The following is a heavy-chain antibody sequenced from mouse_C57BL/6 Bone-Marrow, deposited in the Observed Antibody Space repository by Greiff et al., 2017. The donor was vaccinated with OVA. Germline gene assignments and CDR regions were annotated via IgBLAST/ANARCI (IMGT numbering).Heavy chain of an antibody. CDR1: GYSITSGYY. Sequence: DVQLQESGPGLVKPSQSLSLTCSVTGYSITSGYYWNWIRQFPGNKLEWMGYISYDGSNNYNPSLKNRISITRDTSKNQFFLKLNSVTTEDTATYYCAREYYGSWFAYWGQGTLVTVSA. J-gene: IGHJ3*01. CDR2: ISYDGSN. D-gene: IGHD1-1*01. CDR3: AREYYGSWFAY. V-gene: IGHV3-6*01.